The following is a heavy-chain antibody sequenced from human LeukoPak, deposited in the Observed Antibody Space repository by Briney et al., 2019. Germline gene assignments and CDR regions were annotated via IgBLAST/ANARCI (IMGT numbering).Heavy chain of an antibody. Sequence: PGGSLRLSCAASGFTFSSYAMSWVRQAPGKGLEWVSAISGSGGSTYYADSVKGRFTISRDDSKNTLYLQMNSLKTEDTAVYYCTTGHIVVVTTDFDYWGQGTLVTVSS. D-gene: IGHD2-21*02. J-gene: IGHJ4*02. CDR3: TTGHIVVVTTDFDY. CDR1: GFTFSSYA. CDR2: ISGSGGST. V-gene: IGHV3-23*01.